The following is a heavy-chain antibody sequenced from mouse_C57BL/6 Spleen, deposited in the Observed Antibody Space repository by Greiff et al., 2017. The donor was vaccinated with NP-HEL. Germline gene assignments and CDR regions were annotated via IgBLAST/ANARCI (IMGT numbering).Heavy chain of an antibody. Sequence: QVQLQQPGAELVKPGASVKLSCKASGYTFTSYWMQWVKQRPGQGLEWIGEIDPSDSYTNYNQKFKGKATLTVDTSSSTAYMQLSSLTSEDSAVYYCARGLTGPYYYAMDYWGQGTSVTVSS. CDR3: ARGLTGPYYYAMDY. V-gene: IGHV1-50*01. J-gene: IGHJ4*01. D-gene: IGHD4-1*01. CDR1: GYTFTSYW. CDR2: IDPSDSYT.